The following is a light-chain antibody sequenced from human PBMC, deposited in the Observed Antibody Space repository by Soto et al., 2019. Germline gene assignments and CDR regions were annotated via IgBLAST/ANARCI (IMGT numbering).Light chain of an antibody. V-gene: IGLV1-44*01. CDR1: SSNIGTNT. CDR3: ATWDDSLRGYV. CDR2: NNY. J-gene: IGLJ1*01. Sequence: QSVLTQPPSASGTPGQRVTVSCSGSSSNIGTNTVSWYQQLPGTAPKLLIYNNYQRPSGVHDRISGSKSGTSASLATSGLQSEDEADYYCATWDDSLRGYVFGPGTKLTVL.